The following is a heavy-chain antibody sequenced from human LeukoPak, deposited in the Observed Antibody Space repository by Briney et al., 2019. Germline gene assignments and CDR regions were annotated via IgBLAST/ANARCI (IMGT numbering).Heavy chain of an antibody. V-gene: IGHV4-31*03. CDR1: GGSISSGGYY. CDR2: IYYSSST. D-gene: IGHD2-2*01. J-gene: IGHJ4*02. CDR3: ARLPMYCSSTSCYGGVFDY. Sequence: SETLSLTCTVSGGSISSGGYYWSCIRQHPGKGLKWIGNIYYSSSTYYNPSLKSRITISVDTCKNQFDLKLSSVTAADTAVYYCARLPMYCSSTSCYGGVFDYWGQGTLVTVSS.